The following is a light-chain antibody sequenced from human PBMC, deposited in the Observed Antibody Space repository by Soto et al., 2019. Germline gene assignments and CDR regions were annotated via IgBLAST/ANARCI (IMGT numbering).Light chain of an antibody. Sequence: PGERATLSCRASETVKKNSLAWYQQKPGQAPRLLIYGASRRATGIPDSFSGSGSETDFILTISRLEPDNSAVYYCQQDAISPLTFGGGTKVEI. CDR3: QQDAISPLT. J-gene: IGKJ4*01. CDR2: GAS. CDR1: ETVKKNS. V-gene: IGKV3-20*01.